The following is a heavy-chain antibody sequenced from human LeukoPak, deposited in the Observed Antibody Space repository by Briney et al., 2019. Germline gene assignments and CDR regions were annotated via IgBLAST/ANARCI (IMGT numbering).Heavy chain of an antibody. CDR2: IYTSGST. J-gene: IGHJ6*02. D-gene: IGHD1-1*01. Sequence: PSETLSLTCTVSGGSISGYYWTWIRQPPGKGLEWIGRIYTSGSTNYNPSLKSRVTMSVDTSKNQFSLKLSSVTAADTAVYYCARDHDPKYYYYYGMDVWGQGTTVTVSS. CDR1: GGSISGYY. V-gene: IGHV4-4*07. CDR3: ARDHDPKYYYYYGMDV.